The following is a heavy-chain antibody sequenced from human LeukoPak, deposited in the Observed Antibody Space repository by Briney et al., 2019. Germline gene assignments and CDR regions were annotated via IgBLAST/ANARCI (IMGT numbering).Heavy chain of an antibody. Sequence: LTGGSLRLACAASGFTFRNYALSWVRQAPGKGLEWVASVGASGGSTYYADSVTGRFTISRDNSKNTLYLQMNSLRAEDTAVYYCAKDRSGWPGYYGMDVWGQGTTVTVSS. CDR1: GFTFRNYA. CDR2: VGASGGST. J-gene: IGHJ6*02. D-gene: IGHD6-19*01. CDR3: AKDRSGWPGYYGMDV. V-gene: IGHV3-23*01.